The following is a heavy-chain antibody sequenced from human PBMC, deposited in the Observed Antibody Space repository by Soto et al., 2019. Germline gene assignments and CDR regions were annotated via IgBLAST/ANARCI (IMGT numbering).Heavy chain of an antibody. CDR2: MNPNSGNT. J-gene: IGHJ4*02. CDR1: GYTFTRYH. V-gene: IGHV1-8*01. Sequence: QVQLVQSGAEVKKPGASVKVSCKASGYTFTRYHINWVRQATGQGLEWMGWMNPNSGNTDYAQKFQGRVTMTRNTSISTAYMELSSLRVEDTAVYYCARGREFSSVQIGYWGQETLVTVSA. D-gene: IGHD6-6*01. CDR3: ARGREFSSVQIGY.